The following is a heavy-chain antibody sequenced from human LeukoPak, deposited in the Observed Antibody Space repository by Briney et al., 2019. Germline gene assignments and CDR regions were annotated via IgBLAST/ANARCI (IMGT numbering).Heavy chain of an antibody. CDR1: GFSLSGYW. CDR2: NNGDGSTT. V-gene: IGHV3-74*01. CDR3: ARDPRNVGLAP. D-gene: IGHD2-15*01. J-gene: IGHJ5*02. Sequence: GGSLRLSCVASGFSLSGYWMYWVRQAPGKGLMYISRNNGDGSTTNYADVVKGRFTMSRDNVKNTLYLQMNRLRVEDTGVYYGARDPRNVGLAPWGQGTLVTVSS.